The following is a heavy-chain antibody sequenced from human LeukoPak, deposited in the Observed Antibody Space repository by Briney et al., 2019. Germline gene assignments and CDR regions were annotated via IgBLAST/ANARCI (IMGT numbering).Heavy chain of an antibody. D-gene: IGHD3/OR15-3a*01. V-gene: IGHV1-69*05. CDR3: ARGRAGYYTLDY. CDR2: IIPIFGTA. J-gene: IGHJ4*02. CDR1: GGTFSSYA. Sequence: ASVKVSCKASGGTFSSYAISWVRQAPGQGLEWMGGIIPIFGTANYAQKFQGRVTITTDESTSTAYMELSSLRSEDTAVYYCARGRAGYYTLDYWGQGTLVTVSS.